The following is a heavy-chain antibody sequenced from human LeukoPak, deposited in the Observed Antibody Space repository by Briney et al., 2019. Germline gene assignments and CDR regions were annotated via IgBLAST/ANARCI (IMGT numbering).Heavy chain of an antibody. J-gene: IGHJ4*02. CDR1: GFTFSNYA. CDR3: ARRGESTNYGDCRFDS. V-gene: IGHV3-23*01. Sequence: GGSLRLSCTVSGFTFSNYAMSWVRQAPGKGLEWVSAISSTGGNKYHADSVKGRFTISRDNSKNTLYLQMNTLRLEDTAVYYCARRGESTNYGDCRFDSWGQGTLVIVSS. CDR2: ISSTGGNK. D-gene: IGHD4-17*01.